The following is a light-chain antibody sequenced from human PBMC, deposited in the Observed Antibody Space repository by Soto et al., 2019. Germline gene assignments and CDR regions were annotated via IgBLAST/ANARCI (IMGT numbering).Light chain of an antibody. Sequence: QSALTQPASVSGSPGQSITIFCTGTSSDVGSYNLVSWYQQHPGKAPKLMIYEVSKRPSGVSNRFSGSKSGNTASLTISGLQAEDEADYYCCSYAGSSYVFGTGTKV. J-gene: IGLJ1*01. CDR2: EVS. CDR3: CSYAGSSYV. V-gene: IGLV2-23*02. CDR1: SSDVGSYNL.